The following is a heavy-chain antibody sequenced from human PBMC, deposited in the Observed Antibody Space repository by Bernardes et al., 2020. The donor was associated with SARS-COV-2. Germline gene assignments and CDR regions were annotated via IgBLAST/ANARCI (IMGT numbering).Heavy chain of an antibody. Sequence: GGSLRLSYAASRFMFSSYAMTWVRQAPGKGLEWVSYIGSSGTTIYYADSVKGRFTISRDNAKNSLYLQMNSLRAEDTAVYYCVRSSDGFDSWGQGTLVTVSS. J-gene: IGHJ4*02. CDR2: IGSSGTTI. CDR3: VRSSDGFDS. D-gene: IGHD3-10*01. CDR1: RFMFSSYA. V-gene: IGHV3-48*04.